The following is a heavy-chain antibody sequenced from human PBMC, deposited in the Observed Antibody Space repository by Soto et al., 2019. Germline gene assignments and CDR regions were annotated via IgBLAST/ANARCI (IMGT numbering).Heavy chain of an antibody. J-gene: IGHJ5*02. CDR2: IIPIFGTA. D-gene: IGHD2-2*01. V-gene: IGHV1-69*12. Sequence: QVQLVQSGAEVKKPGSSVKVSCKASGGTFSSYAISWVRQAPGQGLEWMGGIIPIFGTATYAQKFQGRVTITADESTSTAYRELSSLRSEDTAVYYCARICISTSPLDGFHWFDPWGQGTLVTVSS. CDR3: ARICISTSPLDGFHWFDP. CDR1: GGTFSSYA.